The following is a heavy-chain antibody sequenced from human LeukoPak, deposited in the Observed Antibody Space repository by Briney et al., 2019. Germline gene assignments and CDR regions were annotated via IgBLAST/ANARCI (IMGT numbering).Heavy chain of an antibody. Sequence: PSETLSLTCTVSGGSVSSGSYYWSWIRQPPGKGLEWIGYIYYSGSTNYNPSLESRVTISVDTSKNQFSLKLSSVTAADTAVYYCARVPRMVATAYFDYWGQGTLVTVSS. J-gene: IGHJ4*02. CDR1: GGSVSSGSYY. D-gene: IGHD5-12*01. CDR3: ARVPRMVATAYFDY. CDR2: IYYSGST. V-gene: IGHV4-61*01.